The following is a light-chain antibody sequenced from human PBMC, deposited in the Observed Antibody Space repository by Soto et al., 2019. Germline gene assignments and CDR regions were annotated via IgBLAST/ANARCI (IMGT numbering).Light chain of an antibody. Sequence: EVELTQSPGTLSLSPGERATLSCRASQSVSSSHLAWYQQKRGQAPRLLIYDTSTRATGIPDRFSGSGSGTDFTLTISRLEPEDFAVYHCQQYGASPWTFGQGTKVKVK. CDR3: QQYGASPWT. CDR2: DTS. V-gene: IGKV3-20*01. CDR1: QSVSSSH. J-gene: IGKJ1*01.